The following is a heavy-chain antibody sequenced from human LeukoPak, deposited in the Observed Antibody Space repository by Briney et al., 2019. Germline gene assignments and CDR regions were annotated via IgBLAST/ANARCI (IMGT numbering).Heavy chain of an antibody. V-gene: IGHV1-8*03. CDR2: MNPNRGNT. CDR1: GYTFTSYD. CDR3: ARGPFYDSSGYYFDY. J-gene: IGHJ4*02. Sequence: ASVKVSCKASGYTFTSYDINWVRQATGQGLEWMGWMNPNRGNTGYAQKFQGRVTITRNTSISTAYMELSSLRSEDTAVYYCARGPFYDSSGYYFDYWGQGTLVTVSS. D-gene: IGHD3-22*01.